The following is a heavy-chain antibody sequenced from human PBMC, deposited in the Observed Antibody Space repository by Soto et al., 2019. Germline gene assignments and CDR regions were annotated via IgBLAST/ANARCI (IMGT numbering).Heavy chain of an antibody. CDR1: GFTFTNFL. J-gene: IGHJ4*02. D-gene: IGHD1-1*01. CDR3: TRDLNYKLDN. V-gene: IGHV3-74*01. CDR2: INNDGSTT. Sequence: GGSLRLSCAASGFTFTNFLMHWVRQAPGKGLVWVSRINNDGSTTRYADSVKGRFTISRDNAKNTLYLQMNSLRADDTAVYYCTRDLNYKLDNWGQGALVTVSS.